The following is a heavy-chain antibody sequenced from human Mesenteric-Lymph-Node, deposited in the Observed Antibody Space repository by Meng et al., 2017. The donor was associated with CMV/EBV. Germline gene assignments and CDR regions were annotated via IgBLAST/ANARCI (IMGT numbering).Heavy chain of an antibody. J-gene: IGHJ4*02. D-gene: IGHD6-6*01. CDR3: AKSKQEYSSSSDY. CDR2: IWYDGSNK. CDR1: GFTFSSYG. V-gene: IGHV3-33*06. Sequence: GESLKISCAASGFTFSSYGMHWVRQAPGKGLEWVAVIWYDGSNKYYADSVKGRFTIFRDNSKNTLYLQMNSLRAEDTAVYYCAKSKQEYSSSSDYWGQGTLVTVSS.